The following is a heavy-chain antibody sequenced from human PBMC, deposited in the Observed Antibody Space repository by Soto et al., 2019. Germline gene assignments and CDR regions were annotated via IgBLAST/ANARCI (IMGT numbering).Heavy chain of an antibody. D-gene: IGHD5-12*01. CDR3: ARDDEMATIPFDY. Sequence: PGGSLRLSCAASGFTFSSYEMNWVRQAPGKGLEWVSYISSSGSTIYYADSVKGRFTISRDNAKNSLYLQMNSLRAEDTAVYYCARDDEMATIPFDYWGQGTLVTVSS. CDR1: GFTFSSYE. CDR2: ISSSGSTI. V-gene: IGHV3-48*03. J-gene: IGHJ4*02.